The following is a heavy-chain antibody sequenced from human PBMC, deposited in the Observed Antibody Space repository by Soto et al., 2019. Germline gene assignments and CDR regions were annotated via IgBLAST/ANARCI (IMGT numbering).Heavy chain of an antibody. V-gene: IGHV1-18*04. CDR3: ARLYYYDSSGYYSYVDY. CDR1: GYTFTSYG. CDR2: ISAYNGNT. Sequence: AAVKVSCKASGYTFTSYGISWVRQAPGQGREWMGWISAYNGNTNYAQKLQGRVTMTTDTSTSTAYMELRSLRSDDTAVHYCARLYYYDSSGYYSYVDYWGQGTLVTVSS. J-gene: IGHJ4*02. D-gene: IGHD3-22*01.